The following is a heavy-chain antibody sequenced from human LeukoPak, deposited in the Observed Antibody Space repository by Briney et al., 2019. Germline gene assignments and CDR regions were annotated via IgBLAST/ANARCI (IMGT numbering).Heavy chain of an antibody. Sequence: ASVKVSCKASGYTFSSYTLSWLRQAPGQGLEWMGWINTNTGTPTYAQGFTGRFVFTLDSSVSTAYLQISSLKAEDIAVYYCVRQYSGYESLYFDSWGQGTLVTVSS. CDR2: INTNTGTP. D-gene: IGHD5-12*01. V-gene: IGHV7-4-1*02. J-gene: IGHJ4*02. CDR3: VRQYSGYESLYFDS. CDR1: GYTFSSYT.